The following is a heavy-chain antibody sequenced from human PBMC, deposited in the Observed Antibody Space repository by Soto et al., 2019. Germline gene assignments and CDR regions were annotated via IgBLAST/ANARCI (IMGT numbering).Heavy chain of an antibody. Sequence: QVQLVESGGGVVQPGRSLRLSCAASGFTFSSYPMHWVRQAPGKGLEWVAVISYDGSNKYYADSVKGRFTISRDNSENTLYLQMNSLRAEDTAVYYCARINVQDYDMDVWGQGTTVTVSS. CDR3: ARINVQDYDMDV. D-gene: IGHD3-10*02. CDR2: ISYDGSNK. CDR1: GFTFSSYP. J-gene: IGHJ6*02. V-gene: IGHV3-30-3*01.